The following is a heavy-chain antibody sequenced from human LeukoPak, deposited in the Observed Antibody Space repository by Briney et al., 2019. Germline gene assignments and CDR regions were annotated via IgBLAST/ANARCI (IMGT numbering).Heavy chain of an antibody. CDR1: GGSFSGYY. J-gene: IGHJ4*02. V-gene: IGHV4-34*01. CDR2: INHSGST. CDR3: ARAGGYDVNALDY. D-gene: IGHD5-12*01. Sequence: SETLSLTCAVYGGSFSGYYWSWIRQPPGKGLEWIGEINHSGSTNYNPSLKSRVTMSVDTSKNQFSLKLSSVTAADTAVYYCARAGGYDVNALDYWGQGTLVTVSS.